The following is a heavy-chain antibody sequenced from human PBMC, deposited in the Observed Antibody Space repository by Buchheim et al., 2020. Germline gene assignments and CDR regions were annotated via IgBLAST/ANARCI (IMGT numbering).Heavy chain of an antibody. CDR3: ARVKDDFESSGYHYGNWFDP. Sequence: QLQVQESGPGLVKPSETLSLTCTVSGGSISSPTFYWGWVRQPPGKGLEWIGNIYYSGITYYNASLERRVTIAVDTSTNRFFLKLSSVTAADTAVYYCARVKDDFESSGYHYGNWFDPWGQGT. CDR1: GGSISSPTFY. D-gene: IGHD3-22*01. CDR2: IYYSGIT. V-gene: IGHV4-39*01. J-gene: IGHJ5*02.